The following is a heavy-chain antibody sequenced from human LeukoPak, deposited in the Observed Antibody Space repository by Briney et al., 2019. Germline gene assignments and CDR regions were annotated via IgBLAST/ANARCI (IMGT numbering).Heavy chain of an antibody. D-gene: IGHD2-2*01. CDR3: ARAEGVGYCSSTSCFGANWSDP. Sequence: VASVKVSCKASGYTFTGYYMHWVRQAPGQGLEWMGWINPNSGGTNYAQKFQGRVTMTRDTSISTAYMELSRLRSDDTAVYYCARAEGVGYCSSTSCFGANWSDPWGQGTLVTVSS. CDR2: INPNSGGT. CDR1: GYTFTGYY. V-gene: IGHV1-2*02. J-gene: IGHJ5*02.